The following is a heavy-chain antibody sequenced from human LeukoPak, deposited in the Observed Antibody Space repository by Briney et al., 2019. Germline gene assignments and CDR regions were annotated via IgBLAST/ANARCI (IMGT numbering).Heavy chain of an antibody. CDR1: GFTFSSYG. V-gene: IGHV3-30*18. J-gene: IGHJ4*02. D-gene: IGHD2-15*01. Sequence: PGGSLRLSCAASGFTFSSYGMHWVRQAPGKGLEWVAVISYDGSNKCYADSVKGRFTISRDNSKNTLYLQMNSLRAEDTAVYYCAKDPHNAGYCSGGSCYSFYFDYWGQGTLVTVSS. CDR3: AKDPHNAGYCSGGSCYSFYFDY. CDR2: ISYDGSNK.